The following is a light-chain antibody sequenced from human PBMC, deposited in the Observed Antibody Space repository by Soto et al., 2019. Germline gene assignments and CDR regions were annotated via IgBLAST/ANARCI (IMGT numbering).Light chain of an antibody. CDR2: QTS. CDR3: HQRQSWPRT. V-gene: IGKV3-11*01. Sequence: EIVLTQSPATLSSFPGDRVTLSCRASQYINTRLAWYQHRPGQAPRLLIYQTSIRAAGIPARFSASGSGTDFTLTISDVQPEDFALYYCHQRQSWPRTFGQVTKADIK. J-gene: IGKJ1*01. CDR1: QYINTR.